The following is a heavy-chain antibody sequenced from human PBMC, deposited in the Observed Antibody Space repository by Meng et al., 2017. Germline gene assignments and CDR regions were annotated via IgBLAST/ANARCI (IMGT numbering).Heavy chain of an antibody. D-gene: IGHD2-21*02. J-gene: IGHJ5*02. Sequence: QVQLVKAGAEVKTPGSSVKVSCKASGGTFSSYAISWVRQAPGQGLEWMGGIIPIFGTANYAQKFQGRVTITADESTSTAYMELSSLRSEDTAVYYCAREIAAAYCGGDCYLWGQGTLVTVSS. CDR1: GGTFSSYA. CDR3: AREIAAAYCGGDCYL. V-gene: IGHV1-69*01. CDR2: IIPIFGTA.